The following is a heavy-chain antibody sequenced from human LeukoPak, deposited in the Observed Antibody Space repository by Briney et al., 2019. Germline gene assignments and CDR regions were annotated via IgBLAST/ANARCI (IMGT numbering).Heavy chain of an antibody. D-gene: IGHD3-16*02. J-gene: IGHJ4*02. CDR2: IWYDGSNK. CDR1: GFTFSSYG. CDR3: ARDYYDYVWGSYRYTFDY. V-gene: IGHV3-33*01. Sequence: PGGSLRLSCAASGFTFSSYGMHWVRQAPGKGLEWVAVIWYDGSNKYYADSVKGRLTISRDNAKNSLYLQMTSLRAEDTAVYYCARDYYDYVWGSYRYTFDYWGQGTLVTVSS.